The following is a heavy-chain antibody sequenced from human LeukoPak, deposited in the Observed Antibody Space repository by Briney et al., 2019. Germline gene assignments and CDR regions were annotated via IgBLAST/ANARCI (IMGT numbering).Heavy chain of an antibody. Sequence: GGSLRLSCAASGFIFSNYWMSWVRQAPGKGLEWVANIKQDGSEKYYIDSVKGRFTTSRDNAKNSLYLQMNSLRAEDTAVYYCARVAALFGVVKAFDYWGQGTIVTVSS. D-gene: IGHD3-3*01. CDR1: GFIFSNYW. V-gene: IGHV3-7*01. J-gene: IGHJ4*02. CDR3: ARVAALFGVVKAFDY. CDR2: IKQDGSEK.